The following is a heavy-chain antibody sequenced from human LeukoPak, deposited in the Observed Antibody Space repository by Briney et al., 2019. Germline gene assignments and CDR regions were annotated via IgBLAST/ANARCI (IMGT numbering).Heavy chain of an antibody. CDR1: GGSISSYY. J-gene: IGHJ5*02. V-gene: IGHV4-59*01. Sequence: PSETLSLTCTVSGGSISSYYWSWIRQPPGKGLEWIGYIYYSGSTNYNPSLKSRVTMSVDTSKNQFSLQLSSVTAADTAVYYCARDTYYYDSSGYYSNWFDPWGQGTLVTVSS. CDR2: IYYSGST. D-gene: IGHD3-22*01. CDR3: ARDTYYYDSSGYYSNWFDP.